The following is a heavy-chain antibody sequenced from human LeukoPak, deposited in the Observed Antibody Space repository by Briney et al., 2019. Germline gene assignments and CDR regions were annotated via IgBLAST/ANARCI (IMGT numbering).Heavy chain of an antibody. CDR3: AREAKAGTYYYYYYMDV. D-gene: IGHD4/OR15-4a*01. CDR1: GGSFSGYY. CDR2: IYYSGST. J-gene: IGHJ6*03. Sequence: SETLSLTCAVYGGSFSGYYWSWIRQPPRKGLEWIGYIYYSGSTNYNPSLKSRVTISVDTSKNQFSLKLSSVTAADTAVYYCAREAKAGTYYYYYYMDVWGKGTTVTVSS. V-gene: IGHV4-59*01.